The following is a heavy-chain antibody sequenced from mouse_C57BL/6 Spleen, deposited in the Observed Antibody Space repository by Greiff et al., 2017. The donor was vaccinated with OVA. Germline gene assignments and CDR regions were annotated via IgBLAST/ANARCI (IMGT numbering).Heavy chain of an antibody. CDR3: AREDYDYDGFAY. J-gene: IGHJ3*01. V-gene: IGHV1-52*01. CDR2: IDPSDSET. CDR1: GYTFTSYW. Sequence: VQLQQPGAELVRPGSSVKLSCKASGYTFTSYWMHWVKQRPIQGLEWIGNIDPSDSETHYNQQFKDKATLTVDKSSSTAYMQLSSLTSEDSAVYYCAREDYDYDGFAYWGQGTLVTVSA. D-gene: IGHD2-4*01.